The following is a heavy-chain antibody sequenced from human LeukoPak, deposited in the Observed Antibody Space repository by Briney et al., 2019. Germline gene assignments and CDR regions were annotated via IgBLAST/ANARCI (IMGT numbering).Heavy chain of an antibody. CDR2: IRSKANSYAT. D-gene: IGHD3-3*01. Sequence: HPGGSLRLSCAASGFTFSGSAMHWVRQASGKGLEWVGRIRSKANSYATAYAASVKGRFTISRDDSKNTAYLQMNSLKTEDTAVYYCTRLPVYDFWSGYSVDYWGQGTLVTVSS. CDR3: TRLPVYDFWSGYSVDY. J-gene: IGHJ4*02. V-gene: IGHV3-73*01. CDR1: GFTFSGSA.